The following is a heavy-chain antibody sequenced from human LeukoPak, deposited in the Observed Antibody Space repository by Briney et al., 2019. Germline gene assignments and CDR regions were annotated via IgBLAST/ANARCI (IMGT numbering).Heavy chain of an antibody. D-gene: IGHD6-13*01. V-gene: IGHV4-59*01. Sequence: SETLSLTCTVSGGSIDSNSWTWIRQPPGKGLEWIGYIYYSGTTNYNPSLKSRVTMSVDMSKNQFSLKLSSVTAADAAVYYCARRSSSWKNWFDPWGQGTLVTV. J-gene: IGHJ5*02. CDR2: IYYSGTT. CDR1: GGSIDSNS. CDR3: ARRSSSWKNWFDP.